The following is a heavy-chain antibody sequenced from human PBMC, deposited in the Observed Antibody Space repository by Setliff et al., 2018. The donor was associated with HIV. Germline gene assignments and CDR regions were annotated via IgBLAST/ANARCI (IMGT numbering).Heavy chain of an antibody. V-gene: IGHV4-38-2*01. CDR1: GYSISSAYY. CDR2: IYHSGGT. Sequence: SETLSLTCAVSGYSISSAYYWGWIRQPPGKGLEWIGSIYHSGGTYYNPSLKSRVTISVDTSKNQFSLKLSSVTAADTAVYYCARRGDGYNYYWYFDIWGRGTLGPSPQ. D-gene: IGHD5-12*01. J-gene: IGHJ2*01. CDR3: ARRGDGYNYYWYFDI.